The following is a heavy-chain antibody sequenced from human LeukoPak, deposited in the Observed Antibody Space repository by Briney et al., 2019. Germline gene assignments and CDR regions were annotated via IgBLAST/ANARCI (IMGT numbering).Heavy chain of an antibody. V-gene: IGHV4-59*01. D-gene: IGHD6-13*01. J-gene: IGHJ4*02. Sequence: TSETLSLTCSVSGGSISSYYWSWIRQPPGKGLEWIGFIYYSGSTNYNPSLRSRASISVDTSKNQFSLKLSSVTAADTAVYYCARSIGAVGSGYFDYWGQGTLVTVSS. CDR3: ARSIGAVGSGYFDY. CDR2: IYYSGST. CDR1: GGSISSYY.